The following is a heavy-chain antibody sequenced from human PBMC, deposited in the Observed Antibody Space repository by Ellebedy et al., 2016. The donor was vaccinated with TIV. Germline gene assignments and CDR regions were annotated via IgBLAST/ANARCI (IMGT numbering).Heavy chain of an antibody. CDR2: IKQDGSEK. CDR3: ARDQGVSNWFDP. D-gene: IGHD5/OR15-5a*01. J-gene: IGHJ5*02. CDR1: GFTFSSYW. V-gene: IGHV3-7*01. Sequence: GESLKISCAASGFTFSSYWMSWVRQAPGKGLEWVANIKQDGSEKYYVDSVKGRFTISRDNAKNSLYLHMNSLRAEETAVYYCARDQGVSNWFDPWGQGTLVTVSS.